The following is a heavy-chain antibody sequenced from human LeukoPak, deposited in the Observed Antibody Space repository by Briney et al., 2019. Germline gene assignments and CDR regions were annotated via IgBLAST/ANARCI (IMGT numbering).Heavy chain of an antibody. CDR3: ARIDILTGYYSDY. J-gene: IGHJ4*02. Sequence: GASVKVSCKASGYTFTGYYMHWVRQAPGQGLEWMGWINPSSGGTNYAQKFQGRVTMTRDTSISTAYMELSRLRSDDTAVYYCARIDILTGYYSDYWGQGTLVTVPS. D-gene: IGHD3-9*01. CDR2: INPSSGGT. CDR1: GYTFTGYY. V-gene: IGHV1-2*02.